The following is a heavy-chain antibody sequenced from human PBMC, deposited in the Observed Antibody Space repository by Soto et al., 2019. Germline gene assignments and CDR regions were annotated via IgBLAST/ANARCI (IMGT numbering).Heavy chain of an antibody. CDR3: ATFSLPMGPGLDP. CDR1: GGSMSSYD. D-gene: IGHD3-10*01. V-gene: IGHV4-4*07. Sequence: SETLSLTCTVSGGSMSSYDWSWIRQPAGKGLEWIGRIYTSGSTNYTPSLKSRINISLDASKNQFSLKLSSVTAADTAVYYCATFSLPMGPGLDPWGQGTPVTVSS. CDR2: IYTSGST. J-gene: IGHJ5*02.